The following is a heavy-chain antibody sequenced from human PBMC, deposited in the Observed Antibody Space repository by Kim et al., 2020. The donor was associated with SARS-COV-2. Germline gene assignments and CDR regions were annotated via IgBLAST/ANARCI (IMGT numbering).Heavy chain of an antibody. Sequence: GGSLRLSCAASGFTFGRLTFGSFWMSWVRQAPGKGLEWVANIKQDGSREYYVDSMKGRFTISRDNAQNSLYLHVTSLRVEDTAVYYCARTVAGRIDAFDIWGKGTMVTVSS. V-gene: IGHV3-7*03. CDR2: IKQDGSRE. J-gene: IGHJ3*02. CDR1: GFTFGRLTFGSFW. CDR3: ARTVAGRIDAFDI. D-gene: IGHD6-19*01.